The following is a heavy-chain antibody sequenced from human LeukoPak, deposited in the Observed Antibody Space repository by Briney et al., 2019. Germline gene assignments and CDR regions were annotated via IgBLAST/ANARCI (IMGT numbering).Heavy chain of an antibody. CDR2: ISGSGGST. Sequence: GGSLRLSCAASGFTFSRYGMSWVRQAPGKGLEWVSAISGSGGSTYYADSVKGRFTISRDNSKNTLYLQMNSLRAEDTAVYYCAKGNYDSSGYYYPAEYFQHWGQGTLVTVSS. V-gene: IGHV3-23*01. J-gene: IGHJ1*01. D-gene: IGHD3-22*01. CDR1: GFTFSRYG. CDR3: AKGNYDSSGYYYPAEYFQH.